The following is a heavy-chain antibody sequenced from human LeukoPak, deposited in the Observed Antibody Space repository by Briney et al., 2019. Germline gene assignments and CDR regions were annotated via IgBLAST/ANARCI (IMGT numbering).Heavy chain of an antibody. J-gene: IGHJ5*02. Sequence: GGSLRLSCSAAGFTFGSSYMSWVRQAPGKGLEWVSVFYSGGRTFYADSAKGRFTISGDNSKNTLYLQMNSLRAEDTAVYYCARGAYGSSGYYSAWGQGTLVTVSS. CDR1: GFTFGSSY. V-gene: IGHV3-53*01. D-gene: IGHD3-22*01. CDR2: FYSGGRT. CDR3: ARGAYGSSGYYSA.